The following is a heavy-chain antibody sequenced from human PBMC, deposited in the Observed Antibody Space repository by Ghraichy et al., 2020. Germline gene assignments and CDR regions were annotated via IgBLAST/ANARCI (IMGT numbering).Heavy chain of an antibody. CDR1: GFTFSSYS. CDR2: ISSSSSTI. D-gene: IGHD6-13*01. Sequence: GGSLRLSCAASGFTFSSYSMNWVRQAPGKGLEWVSYISSSSSTIYYADSVKGRFTISRDNAKNSLYLQMNSLRAEDTAVYYCARDLTVLPAAGLETTYYYYGMDVWGQGTTVTVSS. J-gene: IGHJ6*02. CDR3: ARDLTVLPAAGLETTYYYYGMDV. V-gene: IGHV3-48*01.